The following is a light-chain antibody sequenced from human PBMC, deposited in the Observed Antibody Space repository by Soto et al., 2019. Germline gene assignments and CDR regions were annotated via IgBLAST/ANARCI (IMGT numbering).Light chain of an antibody. CDR1: SSDVGGYNY. CDR3: CSYAGSGTWV. V-gene: IGLV2-23*01. Sequence: QSALTQPASVSGSPGQSITISCTGTSSDVGGYNYVSWYQQHPGKVPTVMVYEDSKRPSGVSNRFSGSKSGNTASLTISGVQAEDEADYYCCSYAGSGTWVFGGGTKLTVL. CDR2: EDS. J-gene: IGLJ3*02.